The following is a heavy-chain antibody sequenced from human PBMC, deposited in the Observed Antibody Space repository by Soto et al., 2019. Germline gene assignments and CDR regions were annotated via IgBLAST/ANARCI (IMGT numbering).Heavy chain of an antibody. V-gene: IGHV4-31*03. CDR3: ARERSSSWYYYYYGMDV. D-gene: IGHD6-13*01. Sequence: QVQLQELGPGLVKPSQTLSLTCTVSGGSISSGGYYWSWIRQHPGKGLEWIGYIYYSGSTYYNPSLKSRVTISVDTSKNQFSLKLSSVTAADTAVYYCARERSSSWYYYYYGMDVWGQGTTVTVSS. CDR2: IYYSGST. J-gene: IGHJ6*02. CDR1: GGSISSGGYY.